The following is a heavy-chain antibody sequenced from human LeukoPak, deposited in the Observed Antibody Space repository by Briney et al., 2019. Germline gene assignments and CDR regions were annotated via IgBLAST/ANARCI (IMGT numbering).Heavy chain of an antibody. D-gene: IGHD3/OR15-3a*01. CDR1: XXXXSXXW. V-gene: IGHV3-7*01. J-gene: IGHJ4*02. CDR2: IKQDGSEK. Sequence: GGSPRLXCXXXXXXXSXXWMSWVRQAPGKGLEWVANIKQDGSEKYYVDSVKGRFTISRDNAKNSLYLQMNSLRAEDTAVYYCARGFGPPWGQGTLVTVSS. CDR3: ARGFGPP.